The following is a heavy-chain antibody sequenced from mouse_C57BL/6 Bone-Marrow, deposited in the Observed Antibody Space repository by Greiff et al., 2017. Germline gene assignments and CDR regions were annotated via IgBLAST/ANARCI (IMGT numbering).Heavy chain of an antibody. V-gene: IGHV5-4*01. CDR2: ISDGGSYT. CDR3: ARDSYDGYYWYFDV. CDR1: GFTFSSYA. D-gene: IGHD2-3*01. Sequence: DVKLVESGGGLVKPGGSLKLSCAASGFTFSSYAMSWVRQTPEKRLEWVATISDGGSYTYYPDNVKGRFTISRDNAKNNLYLQMSHLKSEDTAMYYCARDSYDGYYWYFDVWGTGTTVTVSS. J-gene: IGHJ1*03.